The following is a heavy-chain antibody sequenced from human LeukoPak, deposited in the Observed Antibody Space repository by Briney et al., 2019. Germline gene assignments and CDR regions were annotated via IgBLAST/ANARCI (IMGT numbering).Heavy chain of an antibody. J-gene: IGHJ4*01. Sequence: PSETLSLTCTVSGGSISSSGYYWGWIRQPPGKGLQWIASMYYSGSTYYNPSLKSRVAISVDTYTNQFSLNLMSVTAADTAVYYCLRSNGYSSLSYFDYWGHGTLVTVSS. CDR2: MYYSGST. CDR3: LRSNGYSSLSYFDY. CDR1: GGSISSSGYY. D-gene: IGHD3-22*01. V-gene: IGHV4-39*07.